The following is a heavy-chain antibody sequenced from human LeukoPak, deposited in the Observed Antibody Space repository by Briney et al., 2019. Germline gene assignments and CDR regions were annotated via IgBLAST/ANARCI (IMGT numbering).Heavy chain of an antibody. CDR1: GFSFSSYA. J-gene: IGHJ4*02. CDR3: ARAPPDYGGYTNDY. V-gene: IGHV3-30-3*01. D-gene: IGHD4-23*01. Sequence: GRSLRLSCAASGFSFSSYAMHWVRQAPGKGLEWVSVISYNGINKYYADSVKGRFTISRDNAKTSLYLQMNSLRAEDTAVYYCARAPPDYGGYTNDYWGQGTLVTVSS. CDR2: ISYNGINK.